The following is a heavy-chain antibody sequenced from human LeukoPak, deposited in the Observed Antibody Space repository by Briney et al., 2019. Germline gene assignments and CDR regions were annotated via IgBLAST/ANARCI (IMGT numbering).Heavy chain of an antibody. CDR1: GGSISSYY. J-gene: IGHJ4*02. Sequence: SETLSLTCTVSGGSISSYYWSWIRQPAGKGLEWIGRIYASGSTNYNPSLKSRVTMSVDTSKNQFSLKLSSVTAADTAVYYCARGRGRYSYGYPFDYWGQGTLVTASS. D-gene: IGHD5-18*01. CDR2: IYASGST. V-gene: IGHV4-4*07. CDR3: ARGRGRYSYGYPFDY.